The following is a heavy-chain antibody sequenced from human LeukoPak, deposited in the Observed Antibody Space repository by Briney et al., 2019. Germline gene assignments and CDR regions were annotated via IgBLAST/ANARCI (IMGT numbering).Heavy chain of an antibody. V-gene: IGHV3-23*01. Sequence: GGSLRLSCAASGFTFSSYAMSWVRQAPGKGLEWVSAISGSGGSTYYADSVKGRFTISRDNSLNTLYLQMNSLRAEDTAVYFCAKRGVVIRGLLVFGFHTEAYYFDSWGQGILVTVSS. CDR2: ISGSGGST. CDR1: GFTFSSYA. D-gene: IGHD3-10*01. CDR3: AKRGVVIRGLLVFGFHTEAYYFDS. J-gene: IGHJ4*02.